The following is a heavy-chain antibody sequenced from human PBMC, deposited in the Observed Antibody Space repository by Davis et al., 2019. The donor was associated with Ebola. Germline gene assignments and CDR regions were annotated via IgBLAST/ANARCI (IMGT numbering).Heavy chain of an antibody. Sequence: PGGSLRLSCAASGFTFSSYSMNWVRQAPGKGLEWVSSISSSSYIYYAYSVKGRFTISRDNAKNSLYLQMNSLRAEDTAVYYCARVEGIAAAGRRNYYGMDVWGKGTTVTVSS. J-gene: IGHJ6*04. CDR2: ISSSSYI. CDR3: ARVEGIAAAGRRNYYGMDV. CDR1: GFTFSSYS. V-gene: IGHV3-21*01. D-gene: IGHD6-13*01.